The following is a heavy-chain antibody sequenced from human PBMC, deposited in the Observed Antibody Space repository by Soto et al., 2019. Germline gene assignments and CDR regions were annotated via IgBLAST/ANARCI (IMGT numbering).Heavy chain of an antibody. CDR3: TTVGYSTGGVPC. CDR2: IKSKTDGGTT. D-gene: IGHD6-19*01. J-gene: IGHJ4*02. Sequence: LRLSCAASGFTFSNARMSWVRQAPGKGLEWVGRIKSKTDGGTTDYAAPVKGRFTISRDDSKSTLYLQMNSLKTDDTAVYYCTTVGYSTGGVPCWGQGTLVTVYS. V-gene: IGHV3-15*01. CDR1: GFTFSNAR.